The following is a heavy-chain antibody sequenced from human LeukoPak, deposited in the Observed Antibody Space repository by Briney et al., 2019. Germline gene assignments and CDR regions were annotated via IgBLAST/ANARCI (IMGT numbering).Heavy chain of an antibody. D-gene: IGHD4-23*01. CDR1: GFTFNKAW. CDR2: IKTRPEGGTT. Sequence: GGSLRLSCAASGFTFNKAWMIWVRQAPGKGLEWVARIKTRPEGGTTDHAAPVKGRFTISRDDSKDTLYLQMNSLKTDDTAVYYCTSSGSRWDYFDYWGQGTLATVSS. V-gene: IGHV3-15*05. CDR3: TSSGSRWDYFDY. J-gene: IGHJ4*02.